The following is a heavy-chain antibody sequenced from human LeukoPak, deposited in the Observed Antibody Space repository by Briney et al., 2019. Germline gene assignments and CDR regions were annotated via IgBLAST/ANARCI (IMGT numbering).Heavy chain of an antibody. D-gene: IGHD6-19*01. Sequence: GGSLRLSCAASGLTFSSYWMSWVRQAPGKGLEWVANIKKDGSEKYYVDSVKGRFTISRDNAKNSLYLQMNSLRAEDTAVYYCARERDSSAGYFDYWGQGTLVTVSS. J-gene: IGHJ4*02. V-gene: IGHV3-7*01. CDR1: GLTFSSYW. CDR3: ARERDSSAGYFDY. CDR2: IKKDGSEK.